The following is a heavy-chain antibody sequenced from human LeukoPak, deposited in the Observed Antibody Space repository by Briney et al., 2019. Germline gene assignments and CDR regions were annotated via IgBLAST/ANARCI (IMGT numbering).Heavy chain of an antibody. CDR2: IYYSGST. V-gene: IGHV4-59*01. CDR1: GGSISSYY. Sequence: PSETLSLTCTVSGGSISSYYWSWIRQPPRKGLEWIGYIYYSGSTNYNPSLKSRVTISVDTSKNQFSLKLSSVTAADTAVYYCARLYGDSAALLDKGGRNLNRYYYMDVWGKGTTVTISS. CDR3: ARLYGDSAALLDKGGRNLNRYYYMDV. J-gene: IGHJ6*03. D-gene: IGHD4-17*01.